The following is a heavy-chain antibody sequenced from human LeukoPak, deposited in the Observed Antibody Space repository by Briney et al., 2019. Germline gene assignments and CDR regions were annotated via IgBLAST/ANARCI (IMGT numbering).Heavy chain of an antibody. CDR3: AKRIKGDPDTAMAIDY. V-gene: IGHV3-23*01. J-gene: IGHJ4*02. Sequence: GGSLRLSCAASGFTFSSYAMSWVRQAPGKGLEWVSAISGSGGSTYYADSVKGRFTISRDNSKNTLYLQMNSLRAEDTAVYYCAKRIKGDPDTAMAIDYWGQGTLVTVPS. D-gene: IGHD5-18*01. CDR1: GFTFSSYA. CDR2: ISGSGGST.